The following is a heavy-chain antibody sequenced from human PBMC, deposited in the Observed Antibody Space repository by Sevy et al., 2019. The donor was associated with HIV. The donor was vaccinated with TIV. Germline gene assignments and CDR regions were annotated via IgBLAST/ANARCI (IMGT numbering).Heavy chain of an antibody. V-gene: IGHV4-31*03. CDR2: IYYSGST. CDR3: ARVVATFGGVIVKTYNWFDP. Sequence: SETLSLTCTVSGGSISSGGYYWSWIRQHPGKGLEWIGYIYYSGSTYYNPSLKSRVTISVDTSKNQFSLKLSSVTAADTAVYYCARVVATFGGVIVKTYNWFDPWGQGTLVTVSS. CDR1: GGSISSGGYY. D-gene: IGHD3-16*02. J-gene: IGHJ5*02.